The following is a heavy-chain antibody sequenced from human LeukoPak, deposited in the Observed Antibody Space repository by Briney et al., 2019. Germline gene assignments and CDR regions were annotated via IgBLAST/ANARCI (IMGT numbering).Heavy chain of an antibody. CDR2: IYPGDSDT. CDR1: GYSFTSYW. V-gene: IGHV5-51*01. D-gene: IGHD5-18*01. Sequence: GESLKISCKGSGYSFTSYWVGWVRQMPGKSLEWMGIIYPGDSDTRYSPSFQGQVTISADKSISTAYLQWSSLKASDTAMYYCARRAYSYAYGYWGQGTLVTVSS. J-gene: IGHJ4*02. CDR3: ARRAYSYAYGY.